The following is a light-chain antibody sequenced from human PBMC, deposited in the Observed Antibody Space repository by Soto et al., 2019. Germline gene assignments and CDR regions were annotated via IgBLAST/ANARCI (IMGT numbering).Light chain of an antibody. CDR1: SSDIGVYNH. V-gene: IGLV2-14*01. Sequence: LTQPASVSWSPGQSITISCAGTSSDIGVYNHVSWYQQHPGKVPKLMIFEVSNRPSGVSTRFSASKSGNTASLTISGLQAEDEANYYCTSFTSRSTLVFGTGTKVTVL. CDR2: EVS. CDR3: TSFTSRSTLV. J-gene: IGLJ1*01.